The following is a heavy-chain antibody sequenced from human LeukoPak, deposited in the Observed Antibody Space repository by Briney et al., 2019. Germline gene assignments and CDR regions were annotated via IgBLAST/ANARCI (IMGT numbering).Heavy chain of an antibody. J-gene: IGHJ6*03. CDR2: ISPYNGHT. Sequence: AVNDSFKASGCMFTNPVCSWVRQAPSQRREWVGGISPYNGHTDYAQRFQGRLTMTKDTSTDTVNMELRNLTSDDTAVYYCARDQVSHIMPLYMDVWGKGTTVTVSS. CDR3: ARDQVSHIMPLYMDV. CDR1: GCMFTNPV. D-gene: IGHD2-2*01. V-gene: IGHV1-18*01.